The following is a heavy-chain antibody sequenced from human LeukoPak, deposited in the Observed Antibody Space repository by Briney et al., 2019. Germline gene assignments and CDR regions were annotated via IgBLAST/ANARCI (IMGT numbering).Heavy chain of an antibody. CDR3: AKDISITIFGVVIKHYYYGMDV. D-gene: IGHD3-3*01. CDR1: GFTFSSYG. V-gene: IGHV3-30*18. J-gene: IGHJ6*02. Sequence: PGRSLRLSCAASGFTFSSYGMHWVRQAPGKGLEWVAVISYDGSNKYYADSVKGRFTISRDNSKNTLYLQMNSLRAEDTAVYHCAKDISITIFGVVIKHYYYGMDVWGQGTTVTVSS. CDR2: ISYDGSNK.